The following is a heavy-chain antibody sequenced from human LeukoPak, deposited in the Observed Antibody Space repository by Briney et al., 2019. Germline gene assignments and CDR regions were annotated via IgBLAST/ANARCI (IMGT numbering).Heavy chain of an antibody. CDR2: IIPILGIA. J-gene: IGHJ6*02. V-gene: IGHV1-69*04. CDR1: GGTFSSHA. CDR3: AILCPYCSSTLGMDV. Sequence: SVKVSCKASGGTFSSHAISWVRQAPGQGLEWMGRIIPILGIANYAQKFQGRVTITADKSTSTAYMELSSLTSEDTAVYYCAILCPYCSSTLGMDVWGQGTTVTVSS. D-gene: IGHD2-2*01.